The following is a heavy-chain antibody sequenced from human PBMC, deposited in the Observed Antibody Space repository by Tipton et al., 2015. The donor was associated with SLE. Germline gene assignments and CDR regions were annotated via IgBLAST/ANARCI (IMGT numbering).Heavy chain of an antibody. CDR3: AISLYSSPDY. D-gene: IGHD3-22*01. CDR1: GFTFSSYG. Sequence: SLRLSCAASGFTFSSYGMHWVRQAPGKGLEWVAVIWYDGSNKYYADSVKGRFTISRDNSKNTLFLQMNSLRAEDTAVYYCAISLYSSPDYWGQGTLVTVSS. J-gene: IGHJ4*02. CDR2: IWYDGSNK. V-gene: IGHV3-33*08.